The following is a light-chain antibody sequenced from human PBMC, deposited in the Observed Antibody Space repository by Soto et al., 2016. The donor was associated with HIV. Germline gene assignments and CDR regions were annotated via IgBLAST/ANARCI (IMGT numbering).Light chain of an antibody. CDR1: QSISSY. J-gene: IGKJ3*01. V-gene: IGKV1-8*01. CDR2: DAS. Sequence: AIRMTQSPSSLSASTGDRVTITCRASQSISSYLAWYQQKPGKAPKLLIYDASTLQSGVPSRFSGSGSGTDFTLTISCLQSEDFATYYCQQSYNYVFTFGPGTKVDIQ. CDR3: QQSYNYVFT.